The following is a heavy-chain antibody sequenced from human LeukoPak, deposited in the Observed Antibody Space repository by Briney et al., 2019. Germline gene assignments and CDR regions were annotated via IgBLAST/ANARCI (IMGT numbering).Heavy chain of an antibody. Sequence: SGGSLRLSCAASGFTFSSYGMHWVRQAPGKGLEWVAVISYDGSNKYYADSVKGRFTISRDNSKNTLYLQMNSLRAEDTAVYYCAKEIGLRTVGYYYGMDVWGQGTTVTVSS. CDR2: ISYDGSNK. CDR3: AKEIGLRTVGYYYGMDV. V-gene: IGHV3-30*18. D-gene: IGHD4-4*01. J-gene: IGHJ6*02. CDR1: GFTFSSYG.